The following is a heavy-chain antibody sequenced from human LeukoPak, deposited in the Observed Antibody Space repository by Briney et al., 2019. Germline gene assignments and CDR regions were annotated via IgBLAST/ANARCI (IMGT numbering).Heavy chain of an antibody. D-gene: IGHD1-26*01. V-gene: IGHV5-51*01. Sequence: GESLKISCKGSGYSFSTSWIGWVRQMPGKGLEWLGIMYPGDSDTRYNPSFEGQVIISADKSISTAYLQWGSLEASDTAMYYCARYPGSGSYYTGGWFDPWGQGTLVTVSS. CDR1: GYSFSTSW. CDR2: MYPGDSDT. J-gene: IGHJ5*02. CDR3: ARYPGSGSYYTGGWFDP.